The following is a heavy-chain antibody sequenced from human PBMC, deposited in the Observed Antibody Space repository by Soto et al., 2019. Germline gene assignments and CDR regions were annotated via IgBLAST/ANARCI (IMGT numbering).Heavy chain of an antibody. Sequence: SETLSLTCAVYGGSFSGYYWSWIRQPPGKGLEWIGEINHSGSTNYNPSLKSRVTISVDTSKNQFSLKLSSATAADTAVYYCAREDIVVADYYYYGMDVWGQGTTVTVS. J-gene: IGHJ6*02. CDR1: GGSFSGYY. CDR2: INHSGST. V-gene: IGHV4-34*01. CDR3: AREDIVVADYYYYGMDV. D-gene: IGHD2-15*01.